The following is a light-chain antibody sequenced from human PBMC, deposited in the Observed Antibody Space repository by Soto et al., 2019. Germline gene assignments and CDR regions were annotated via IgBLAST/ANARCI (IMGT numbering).Light chain of an antibody. J-gene: IGLJ1*01. CDR2: NNN. Sequence: QPVLTQPPSASGIPGQRVTISCSGSSSNIGSNTVNWYQQLPGTAPKLLIYNNNQRPSGVPDRFSGSKSGTSASLAISGRQSEDEADYYCGAWDDSLNGLVFGTGTKLTVL. CDR3: GAWDDSLNGLV. V-gene: IGLV1-44*01. CDR1: SSNIGSNT.